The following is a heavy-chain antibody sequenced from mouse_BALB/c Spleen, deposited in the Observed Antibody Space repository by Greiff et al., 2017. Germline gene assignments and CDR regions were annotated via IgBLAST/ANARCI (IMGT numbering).Heavy chain of an antibody. D-gene: IGHD2-1*01. Sequence: VHVKQSGTVLARPGASVKMSCKASGYTFTSYWMHWVKQRPGQGLEWIGAIYPGNSDTSYNQKFKGKAKLTAVTSTSTAYMELSSLTNEDSAVYYCTSPGGTMVTPFAYWGQGTLVTVSA. J-gene: IGHJ3*01. CDR1: GYTFTSYW. CDR3: TSPGGTMVTPFAY. V-gene: IGHV1-5*01. CDR2: IYPGNSDT.